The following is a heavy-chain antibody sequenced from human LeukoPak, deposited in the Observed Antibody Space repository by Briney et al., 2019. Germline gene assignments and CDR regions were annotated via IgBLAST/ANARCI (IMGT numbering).Heavy chain of an antibody. D-gene: IGHD6-13*01. CDR2: IDYSGSS. J-gene: IGHJ4*02. V-gene: IGHV4-61*01. CDR3: ARVLSSQQLDFDY. CDR1: GGSVSSGSYY. Sequence: SETLSLTCTVSGGSVSSGSYYWSWIRQPPGKGLEWIGYIDYSGSSNYNPSLKSRVTISVDTSKNQFSLKLSSVTAADTAVYYCARVLSSQQLDFDYWGQGTLVTVSS.